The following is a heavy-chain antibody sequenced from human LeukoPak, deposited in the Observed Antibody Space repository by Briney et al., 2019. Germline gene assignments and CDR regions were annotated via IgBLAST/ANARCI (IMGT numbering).Heavy chain of an antibody. CDR2: IYYSGST. Sequence: SETLSLTCTVSGGSISSYYWSWIRQPPGKGLEWIGYIYYSGSTNYNPSLKSRVTISVDTSKNQFSLKLSSVTAADTAVYYCARGTIVVVPAVYFDCWGQGTLVTVSS. J-gene: IGHJ4*02. CDR1: GGSISSYY. CDR3: ARGTIVVVPAVYFDC. V-gene: IGHV4-59*01. D-gene: IGHD2-2*01.